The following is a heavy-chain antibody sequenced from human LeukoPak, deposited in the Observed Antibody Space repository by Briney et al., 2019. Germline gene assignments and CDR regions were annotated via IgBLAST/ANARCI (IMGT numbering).Heavy chain of an antibody. V-gene: IGHV4-34*01. Sequence: PSETLSLTCAVYGGSLHNHFWSWTRLSPGKGLEWIGEVGDGEATNFNPSLKTRVAISTDRPKNQVSLKLKSVTDADTAIYYCARGGRQWYGERRNWFDPWGQGTQVTVSS. CDR2: VGDGEAT. CDR3: ARGGRQWYGERRNWFDP. J-gene: IGHJ5*02. D-gene: IGHD3-10*01. CDR1: GGSLHNHF.